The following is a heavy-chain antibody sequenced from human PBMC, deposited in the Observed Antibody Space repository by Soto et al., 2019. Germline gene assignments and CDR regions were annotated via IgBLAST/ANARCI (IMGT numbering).Heavy chain of an antibody. CDR2: LITFVGKV. CDR1: GGTLSSYS. J-gene: IGHJ6*03. D-gene: IGHD3-9*01. V-gene: IGHV1-69*08. CDR3: SRVTGFHDAGGNYMDV. Sequence: QVQLVQSGPEVKKPGSSVKVSCKTSGGTLSSYSISWVRKAPGHGLEWLGRLITFVGKVNVAQQFQGRVTRTSDRSTDTTYMELRRLTSDDTAVYDCSRVTGFHDAGGNYMDVWGTGTTVTVSS.